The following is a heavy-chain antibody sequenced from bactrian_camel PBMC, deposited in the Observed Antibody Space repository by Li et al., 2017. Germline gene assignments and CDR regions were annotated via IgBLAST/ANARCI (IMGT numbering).Heavy chain of an antibody. J-gene: IGHJ6*01. V-gene: IGHV3S31*01. CDR2: IDSDARGT. CDR1: GLTLRNHA. Sequence: VQLVESGGGFVEPGGSLRLSCAASGLTLRNHAMSWVRQAPGKGLEWVSAIDSDARGTYYADSVKGRFTISRDNAKNTLYLLMNSLKPEDTATYYCAATRGACSSWSYAPKYIAWGQGTQVTVSS. CDR3: AATRGACSSWSYAPKYIA. D-gene: IGHD1*01.